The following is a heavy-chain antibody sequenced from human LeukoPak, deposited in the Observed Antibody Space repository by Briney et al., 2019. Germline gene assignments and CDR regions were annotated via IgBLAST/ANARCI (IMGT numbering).Heavy chain of an antibody. CDR1: GGSISSFY. V-gene: IGHV4-4*09. Sequence: PSETLSLTCTVSGGSISSFYWSWIRQPPGKGLEWIGYIYTSGSTNYNPSLKSRVTISVDTSKNQFSLKLSSVTAADTAVYYCARHVPAPAIAALPRPWFDPWGQGTLVTVSS. CDR3: ARHVPAPAIAALPRPWFDP. CDR2: IYTSGST. D-gene: IGHD6-6*01. J-gene: IGHJ5*02.